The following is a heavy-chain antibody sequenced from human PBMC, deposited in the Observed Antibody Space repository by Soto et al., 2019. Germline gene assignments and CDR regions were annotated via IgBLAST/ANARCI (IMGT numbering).Heavy chain of an antibody. CDR1: GYIFTSRY. CDR3: ARARGRTGWKNEGLHF. V-gene: IGHV1-46*01. J-gene: IGHJ3*01. Sequence: QVQLVQSGAEVKKPGASVKVSCKTSGYIFTSRYMHWVRQAPGQGLEWMAIINPSGGDTIYAQGFQSSVTVTSDTSTNAVHTELRALRLEAPAVYFSARARGRTGWKNEGLHFWRQGTM. D-gene: IGHD1-1*01. CDR2: INPSGGDT.